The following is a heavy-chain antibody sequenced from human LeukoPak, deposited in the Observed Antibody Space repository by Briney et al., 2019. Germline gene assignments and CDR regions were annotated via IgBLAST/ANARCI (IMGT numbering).Heavy chain of an antibody. CDR3: AREKPIITMVRGVISGFRWFDP. V-gene: IGHV1-18*01. Sequence: ASVKVSCKASGYAFTSYGISWVRQAPGQGLEWMGWISAYNGNTYYAQKLQGRVTMTTDTSTSTAYMELRSLRSDDTAVYYCAREKPIITMVRGVISGFRWFDPWGQGTLVTVSS. CDR1: GYAFTSYG. D-gene: IGHD3-10*01. CDR2: ISAYNGNT. J-gene: IGHJ5*02.